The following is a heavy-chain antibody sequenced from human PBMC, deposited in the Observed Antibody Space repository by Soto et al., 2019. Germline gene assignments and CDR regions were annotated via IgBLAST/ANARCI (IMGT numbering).Heavy chain of an antibody. Sequence: GRSLRLSCAASGFTFSSYAMHWVRQAPGKGLEWVAVISYDGSNKYYADSVKGRFTISRDNSKNTLYLQMNSLRAEDTAVYYCARVARWLQFLGAFDIWGQGTMVTVSS. CDR2: ISYDGSNK. CDR3: ARVARWLQFLGAFDI. CDR1: GFTFSSYA. D-gene: IGHD5-12*01. V-gene: IGHV3-30-3*01. J-gene: IGHJ3*02.